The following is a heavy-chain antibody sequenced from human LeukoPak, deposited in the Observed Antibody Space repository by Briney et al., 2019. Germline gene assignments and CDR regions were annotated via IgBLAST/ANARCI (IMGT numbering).Heavy chain of an antibody. D-gene: IGHD6-19*01. V-gene: IGHV3-30*18. J-gene: IGHJ4*02. Sequence: GGSLRLSCAASGFTFSSYGMHWVRQAPGKGLEWVAVISYDGSNKYYADSVKGRFTISRDNSKNTLYLQMNSLTAEDTAVYYCPKQSYASGWNPFDYWGQGILVTVSS. CDR2: ISYDGSNK. CDR1: GFTFSSYG. CDR3: PKQSYASGWNPFDY.